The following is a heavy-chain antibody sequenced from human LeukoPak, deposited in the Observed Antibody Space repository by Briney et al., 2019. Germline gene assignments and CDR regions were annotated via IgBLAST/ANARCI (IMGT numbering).Heavy chain of an antibody. Sequence: ASVKVSCKASGYTFTSYDINWVRQAPGQRLEWMGWINGGNGNTQYSQEFQGRVTITRDTSASTAYMELSSLRSEDMAVYYCARGAYDFWSGYPNFDYWGQGTLVTVSS. D-gene: IGHD3-3*01. CDR1: GYTFTSYD. CDR2: INGGNGNT. J-gene: IGHJ4*02. V-gene: IGHV1-3*03. CDR3: ARGAYDFWSGYPNFDY.